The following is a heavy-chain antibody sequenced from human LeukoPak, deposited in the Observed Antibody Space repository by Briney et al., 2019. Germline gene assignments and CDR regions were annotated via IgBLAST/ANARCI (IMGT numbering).Heavy chain of an antibody. CDR2: ISGSGSTT. D-gene: IGHD4-23*01. V-gene: IGHV3-48*03. CDR1: RFSFSTYE. CDR3: ARVTTVVTLFDY. Sequence: GGSLRLSCAASRFSFSTYEMDWVRQAPGKGLEWVSYISGSGSTTYYAESVKGRFTISRDNAKNSLYLQMNSLRAEDTAVYYCARVTTVVTLFDYWGQGTLVTVSS. J-gene: IGHJ4*02.